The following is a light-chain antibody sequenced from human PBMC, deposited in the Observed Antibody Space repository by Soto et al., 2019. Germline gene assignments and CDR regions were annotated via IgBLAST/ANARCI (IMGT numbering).Light chain of an antibody. V-gene: IGKV4-1*01. Sequence: DIVMTQSPDSLAVSLGERATINCKSSQSVLYSSNNKNYLAWYQQKPGQPPKLLIYWAYTRESGVPDRFSGSGSTTEFTLTISSLQAEDVAVYYCQQYYSTPLNFGGGTKVEIK. CDR2: WAY. CDR1: QSVLYSSNNKNY. CDR3: QQYYSTPLN. J-gene: IGKJ4*01.